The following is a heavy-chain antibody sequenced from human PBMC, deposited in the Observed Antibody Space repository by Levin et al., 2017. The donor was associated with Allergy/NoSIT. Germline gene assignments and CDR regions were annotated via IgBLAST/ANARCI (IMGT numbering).Heavy chain of an antibody. CDR1: GGSISSGGYY. Sequence: NPSETLSLTCTVSGGSISSGGYYWSWIRQHPGKGLEWIGYIYYSGSTYYNPSLKSRVTISVDTSKNQFSLKLSSVTAADTAVYYCASGQEGSSVQGGIVDYYYYYYMDVWGKGTTVTVSS. CDR2: IYYSGST. CDR3: ASGQEGSSVQGGIVDYYYYYYMDV. J-gene: IGHJ6*03. V-gene: IGHV4-31*03. D-gene: IGHD3-10*01.